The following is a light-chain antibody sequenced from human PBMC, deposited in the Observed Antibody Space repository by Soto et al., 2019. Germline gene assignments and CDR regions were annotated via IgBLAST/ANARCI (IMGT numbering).Light chain of an antibody. CDR1: QSISSY. J-gene: IGKJ1*01. CDR3: QQSYSIPV. CDR2: AAS. Sequence: DIQMTQSPSSLSASVGDRVTITCRASQSISSYLNWYQQKPGKAPKLLIYAASSLQSGVPSRFSGSGSGTDFTLTISSLQPEDFATYYCQQSYSIPVFGQGTKVEIK. V-gene: IGKV1-39*01.